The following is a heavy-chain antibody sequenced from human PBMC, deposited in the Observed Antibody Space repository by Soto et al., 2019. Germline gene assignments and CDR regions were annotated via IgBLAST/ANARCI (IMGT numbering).Heavy chain of an antibody. CDR3: ARLSSGWYLYYYGMDV. J-gene: IGHJ6*02. CDR2: IYYSGGT. V-gene: IGHV4-39*01. Sequence: SETLSLTCTVSGGSISSSSYYWGWIRQPPGKGLEWIGSIYYSGGTYYNPSLKSRVPLSVDTSKNQFSLKLSSVTAADTAVYYCARLSSGWYLYYYGMDVWGQGTTVTVSS. D-gene: IGHD6-19*01. CDR1: GGSISSSSYY.